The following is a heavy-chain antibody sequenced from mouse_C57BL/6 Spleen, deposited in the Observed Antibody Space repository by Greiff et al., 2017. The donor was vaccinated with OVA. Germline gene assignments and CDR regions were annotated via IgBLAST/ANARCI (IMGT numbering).Heavy chain of an antibody. CDR3: AIGATVEPLFAY. CDR2: IYPGDGDT. J-gene: IGHJ3*01. V-gene: IGHV1-82*01. Sequence: QVQLQQSGPELVKPGASVKISCKASGYAFSSSWMNWVKQRPGKGLEWIGRIYPGDGDTNYNGKFKGKATLTADKSSSTAYMQLSSLTSEDSAVYYCAIGATVEPLFAYWGQGTLVTVSA. D-gene: IGHD1-1*01. CDR1: GYAFSSSW.